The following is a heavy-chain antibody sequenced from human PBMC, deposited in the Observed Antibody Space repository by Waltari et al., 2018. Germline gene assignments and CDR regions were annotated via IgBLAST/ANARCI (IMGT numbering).Heavy chain of an antibody. V-gene: IGHV4-4*07. CDR2: IYTSGST. Sequence: QVQLQESGPGLVKPSETLSLTCTVSGGSISSYYWSWIRQPAGKGLEWIGRIYTSGSTNYNPSLKSRVTISVDKSKNQFSLKLISVTAADTAVYYCARAGKAGSYWVIDYWGQGTLVTVSS. J-gene: IGHJ4*02. D-gene: IGHD1-26*01. CDR3: ARAGKAGSYWVIDY. CDR1: GGSISSYY.